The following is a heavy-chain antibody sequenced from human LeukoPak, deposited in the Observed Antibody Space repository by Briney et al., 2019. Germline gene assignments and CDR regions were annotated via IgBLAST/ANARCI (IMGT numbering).Heavy chain of an antibody. V-gene: IGHV3-48*03. J-gene: IGHJ4*02. D-gene: IGHD3-10*01. CDR1: GFTFRSYE. Sequence: GGSLRLSCAASGFTFRSYEMNWVRQAPGEGLDWVSYISSSGTTVYYADSVKGRFTVSRDNAKNSLYLQMNGLRAEDTAVYYCARSIKGDSDHWGQGTLVTVSS. CDR3: ARSIKGDSDH. CDR2: ISSSGTTV.